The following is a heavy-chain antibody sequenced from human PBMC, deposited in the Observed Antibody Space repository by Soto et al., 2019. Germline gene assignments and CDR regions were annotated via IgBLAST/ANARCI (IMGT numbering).Heavy chain of an antibody. V-gene: IGHV1-8*01. D-gene: IGHD2-2*01. CDR3: ARGAVPAAETQGRRYYYYYMDV. CDR2: MNPNSGNT. J-gene: IGHJ6*03. Sequence: GASVKVSCKASGYTFTSYDINWVRQATGQGLEWMGWMNPNSGNTGYAQKFQGRVTMTRNTSISTAYMELSSLRSEDTAVYYCARGAVPAAETQGRRYYYYYMDVWGKGTTVTVSS. CDR1: GYTFTSYD.